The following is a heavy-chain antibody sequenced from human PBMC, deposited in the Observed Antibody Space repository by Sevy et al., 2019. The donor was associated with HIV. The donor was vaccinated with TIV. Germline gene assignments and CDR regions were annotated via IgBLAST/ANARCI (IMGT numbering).Heavy chain of an antibody. CDR2: FDPEDGET. CDR3: ATASGQWRLRVAFDI. Sequence: ASVKVSCKVSGYTLTELSMHWVRQAPGKGLEWMGGFDPEDGETIYAQKFQGRVTMTEDTSTVTAYMELSSLRSEDTAVYYCATASGQWRLRVAFDIWGQGTMVTVSS. J-gene: IGHJ3*02. D-gene: IGHD6-19*01. V-gene: IGHV1-24*01. CDR1: GYTLTELS.